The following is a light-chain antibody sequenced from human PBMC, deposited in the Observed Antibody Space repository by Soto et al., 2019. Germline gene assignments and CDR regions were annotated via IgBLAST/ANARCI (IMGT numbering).Light chain of an antibody. CDR2: DVS. J-gene: IGLJ2*01. CDR1: VSEVAGYTY. Sequence: SALTQPASVSGSPGQTITISCTGAVSEVAGYTYVSWYQQHPGKGPKVIIYDVSNRPLGVSNRFSGSKSGTTASLTISGLQAEDEADYYCSSFTRIVGLFGGGTKLTVL. V-gene: IGLV2-14*03. CDR3: SSFTRIVGL.